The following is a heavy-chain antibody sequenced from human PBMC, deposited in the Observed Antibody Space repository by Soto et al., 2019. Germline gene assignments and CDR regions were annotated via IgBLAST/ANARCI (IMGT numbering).Heavy chain of an antibody. Sequence: SANPSPTCTATVASTRSSSYYWGWVCQPPGTGLEWIGSMSYTTPSYYAPTLRSRAVISVDTAKNQFSLRLSSVTAADTAVYYCTRHGRPDITIFGVGAYNFVTWGQGILLTVYS. CDR2: MSYTTPS. CDR1: VASTRSSSYY. D-gene: IGHD3-3*01. V-gene: IGHV4-39*01. J-gene: IGHJ4*02. CDR3: TRHGRPDITIFGVGAYNFVT.